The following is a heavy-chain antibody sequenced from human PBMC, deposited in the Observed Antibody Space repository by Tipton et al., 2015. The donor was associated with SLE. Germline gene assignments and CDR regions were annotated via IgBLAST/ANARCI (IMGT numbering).Heavy chain of an antibody. CDR2: IRSKPYGGTT. Sequence: RSLRLSCTASGFTFGDYALSWFRQAPGKGLEWVGLIRSKPYGGTTDYAASVRGRFSISREASKSIAYLEMSSLKTEDTAVYYCASHDLLEKNFDYWGQGTLVTVSS. J-gene: IGHJ4*02. D-gene: IGHD1-1*01. CDR1: GFTFGDYA. V-gene: IGHV3-49*03. CDR3: ASHDLLEKNFDY.